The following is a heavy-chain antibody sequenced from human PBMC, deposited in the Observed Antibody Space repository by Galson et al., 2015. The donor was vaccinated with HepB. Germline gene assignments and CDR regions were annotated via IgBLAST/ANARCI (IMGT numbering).Heavy chain of an antibody. Sequence: SVKVSCKASGYTFTSYAMHWVRQAPGQKLEWMGWINAGNGNTKYSQKFQGRVTITRDTSASTAYMELSSLRSEDTAVYYCARGSGSGWLRPFDYWGQGTLVTVSS. V-gene: IGHV1-3*01. CDR3: ARGSGSGWLRPFDY. CDR2: INAGNGNT. CDR1: GYTFTSYA. D-gene: IGHD3-10*01. J-gene: IGHJ4*02.